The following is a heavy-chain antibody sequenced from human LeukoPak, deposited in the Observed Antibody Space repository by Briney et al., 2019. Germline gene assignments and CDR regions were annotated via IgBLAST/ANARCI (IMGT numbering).Heavy chain of an antibody. Sequence: QTGGSLRLSCAASGFTFSNYAMSWVRQAPGKWLEWVSAIVGSGSSTYYADSVKGRFTISRDNSKNTLYLQLNRLRAEDTAVYYCAKWGDYDILTGYYDSDYWGQGTLVTVSS. D-gene: IGHD3-9*01. J-gene: IGHJ4*02. CDR2: IVGSGSST. CDR3: AKWGDYDILTGYYDSDY. CDR1: GFTFSNYA. V-gene: IGHV3-23*01.